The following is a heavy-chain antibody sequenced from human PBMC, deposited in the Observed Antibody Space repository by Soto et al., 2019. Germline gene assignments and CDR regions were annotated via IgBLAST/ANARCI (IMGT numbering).Heavy chain of an antibody. J-gene: IGHJ4*02. V-gene: IGHV3-23*01. D-gene: IGHD6-19*01. CDR1: GFTFSNYP. Sequence: RLSCAASGFTFSNYPMSWVRQAPGKGLEWVSVISGSGAFYADSVKGRFTISRDHSKNNLYLQMNSPRGDDTAVYYCAKDSWGGTVSGWSPDSSGQGTLVTVSS. CDR3: AKDSWGGTVSGWSPDS. CDR2: ISGSGA.